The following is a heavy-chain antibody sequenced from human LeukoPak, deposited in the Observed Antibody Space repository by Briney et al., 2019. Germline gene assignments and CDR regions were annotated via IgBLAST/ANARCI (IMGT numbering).Heavy chain of an antibody. D-gene: IGHD3-10*01. V-gene: IGHV4-34*01. CDR1: GGSFSGYY. J-gene: IGHJ4*02. Sequence: SETLSLTCAVYGGSFSGYYWSWIRQPPGKGLEWIGEINHSGSTNYNPSLKSRVTISVDTSKNQFSLKLSSVTAADTAVYYCARSVRQYYYGSGSLDYWGQGTLVTVSS. CDR3: ARSVRQYYYGSGSLDY. CDR2: INHSGST.